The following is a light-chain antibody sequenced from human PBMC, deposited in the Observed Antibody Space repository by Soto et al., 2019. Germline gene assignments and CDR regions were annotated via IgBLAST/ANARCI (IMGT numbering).Light chain of an antibody. CDR2: DAS. CDR1: QSVSSS. Sequence: EIVLTQSPDTLSLSPGERATFSCRASQSVSSSLAWYQQKPGQAPRLLIYDASNRATGIPARFSGSGSGTDFTLTISSLEPEDFAVYYCQQRSNWPPEVTFGPGTKVDIK. J-gene: IGKJ3*01. CDR3: QQRSNWPPEVT. V-gene: IGKV3-11*01.